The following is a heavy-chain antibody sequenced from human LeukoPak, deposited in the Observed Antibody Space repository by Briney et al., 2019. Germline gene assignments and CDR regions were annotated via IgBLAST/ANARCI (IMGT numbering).Heavy chain of an antibody. Sequence: PGRSLRLSCAASGFTFSSYSMNWVRQAPGKGLEWVSSISSSSSYIYYADSVKGRFTISRDNAKNSLYLQMNSLRAEDTAVYYCAREGGYCSSTSCYKSYYYYMDVWGKGTTVTVSS. V-gene: IGHV3-21*01. D-gene: IGHD2-2*02. CDR2: ISSSSSYI. J-gene: IGHJ6*03. CDR3: AREGGYCSSTSCYKSYYYYMDV. CDR1: GFTFSSYS.